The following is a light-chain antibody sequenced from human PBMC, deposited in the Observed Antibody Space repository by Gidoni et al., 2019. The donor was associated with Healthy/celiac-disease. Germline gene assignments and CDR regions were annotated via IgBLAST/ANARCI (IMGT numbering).Light chain of an antibody. J-gene: IGKJ3*01. V-gene: IGKV3-20*01. Sequence: EMVLTQSPGTLSLSPGGGATLSCRGSQSVSSSYLAWYQQKPGQAPRLLIYGASSRATGIPDRFSGSGSGTDFTLTISRLEPEDFAVYYCQQYGSSFTFGPGTKVDIK. CDR3: QQYGSSFT. CDR2: GAS. CDR1: QSVSSSY.